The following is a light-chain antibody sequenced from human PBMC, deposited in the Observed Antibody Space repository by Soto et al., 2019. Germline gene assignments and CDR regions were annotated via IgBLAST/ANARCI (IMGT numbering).Light chain of an antibody. Sequence: QSVLTQPASVSGSPGQSITISCTGTSSDVGSCNCVSWYQQHPGKDPTLMIYEVNKRPSGISNRFSGSKSGNTASLTISGLQAEDEADYYCCSSVGSPNWVFGGGTKLTVL. CDR2: EVN. V-gene: IGLV2-23*02. CDR1: SSDVGSCNC. CDR3: CSSVGSPNWV. J-gene: IGLJ3*02.